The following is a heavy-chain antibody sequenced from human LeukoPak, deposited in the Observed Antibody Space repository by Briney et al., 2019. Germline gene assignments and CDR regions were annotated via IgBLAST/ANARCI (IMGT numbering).Heavy chain of an antibody. Sequence: SETLSLTCTVSGGSISSSNYYWIWIRQPPGKGLEWIGSVYYSGSTYYNPSLKSRVTISVDTSKNQFSLKLSPVTAADTAVYYCAITGGTYDFWSGYPMDYWGQGTLVTVSS. CDR3: AITGGTYDFWSGYPMDY. J-gene: IGHJ4*02. D-gene: IGHD3-3*01. CDR2: VYYSGST. CDR1: GGSISSSNYY. V-gene: IGHV4-39*01.